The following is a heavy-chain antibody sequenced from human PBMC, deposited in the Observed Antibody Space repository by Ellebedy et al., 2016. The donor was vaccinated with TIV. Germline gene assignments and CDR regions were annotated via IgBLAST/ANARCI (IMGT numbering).Heavy chain of an antibody. CDR1: GFTFNTYG. D-gene: IGHD1-26*01. V-gene: IGHV3-33*08. J-gene: IGHJ4*02. Sequence: GESLKISCVASGFTFNTYGMHWVRQAPGKGLEWVAVIRYDGGKTYYADSVKGRFTISRDNSKKTLYLQMDSLRAEDTAVYFCARDLWELHFEYYFDYWGQGTLVTVSS. CDR3: ARDLWELHFEYYFDY. CDR2: IRYDGGKT.